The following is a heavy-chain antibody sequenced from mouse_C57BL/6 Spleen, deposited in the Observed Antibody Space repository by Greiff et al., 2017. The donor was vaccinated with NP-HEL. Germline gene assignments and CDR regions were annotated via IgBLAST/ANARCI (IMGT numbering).Heavy chain of an antibody. CDR2: IYPGDGDT. CDR1: GYAFSSSW. D-gene: IGHD2-3*01. Sequence: VKLQESGPELVKPGASVTISCKASGYAFSSSWMHWVKQRPGKGLEWIGRIYPGDGDTNYNGKFKGKATLTADKSSSTAYMQLSSLTSEDSAVYFCASYDGYLDYWGQGTTLTVSS. CDR3: ASYDGYLDY. V-gene: IGHV1-82*01. J-gene: IGHJ2*01.